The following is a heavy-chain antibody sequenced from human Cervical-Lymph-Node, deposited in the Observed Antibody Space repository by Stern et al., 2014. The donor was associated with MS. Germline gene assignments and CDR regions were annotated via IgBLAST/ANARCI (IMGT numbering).Heavy chain of an antibody. D-gene: IGHD5/OR15-5a*01. CDR1: GFTFSHYW. Sequence: EVQLEESGGGLVQPGGSLRLSCAASGFTFSHYWMHWVRQAPGKGLVWVSRTSSDGSSTIYADSVKGRFTISRDNANNTLYLQINSLRTEDTAVYYCARSTSGMDVWGQGTTVTVSS. CDR3: ARSTSGMDV. J-gene: IGHJ6*02. V-gene: IGHV3-74*02. CDR2: TSSDGSST.